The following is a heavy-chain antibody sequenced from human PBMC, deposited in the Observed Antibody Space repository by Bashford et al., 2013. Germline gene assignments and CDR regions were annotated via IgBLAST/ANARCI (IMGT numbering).Heavy chain of an antibody. CDR2: IKQDGREI. D-gene: IGHD6-19*01. V-gene: IGHV3-7*01. CDR3: TRRAPRRAVADF. J-gene: IGHJ4*02. Sequence: VRQAPGEGLEWLASIKQDGREIYYLGSVQGRFTISRDNAKNSLYLQMNSLRVEDTAVYYCTRRAPRRAVADFWGQGTLVTVSS.